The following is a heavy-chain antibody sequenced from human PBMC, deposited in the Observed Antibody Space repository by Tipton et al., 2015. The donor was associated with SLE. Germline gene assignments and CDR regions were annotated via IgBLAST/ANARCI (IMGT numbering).Heavy chain of an antibody. CDR1: GGSFSGYY. V-gene: IGHV4-34*01. CDR2: INHSGST. Sequence: TLSLTCAVYGGSFSGYYWSWIRQPPGKGLEWIGEINHSGSTNYNPSLKSRVTISVDTSKNQFSLKLSSVTAADTAVYYCARRVIKGIYDAFDIWGQGTMVTVSS. J-gene: IGHJ3*02. CDR3: ARRVIKGIYDAFDI. D-gene: IGHD3-10*01.